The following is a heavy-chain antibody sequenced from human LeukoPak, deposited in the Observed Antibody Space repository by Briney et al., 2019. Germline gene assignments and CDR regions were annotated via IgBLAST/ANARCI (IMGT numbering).Heavy chain of an antibody. CDR1: GFTFSSLW. CDR3: ARDGGVSGYDLLDY. CDR2: INQDGSEK. J-gene: IGHJ4*02. V-gene: IGHV3-7*01. Sequence: GGSLRLSCAASGFTFSSLWMTWVRQAPGKGLEWVANINQDGSEKYYVDSVKGRFTISRDSAKNSVYLQMYSLRVEDTAVYYCARDGGVSGYDLLDYWGQGTLVTVSS. D-gene: IGHD5-12*01.